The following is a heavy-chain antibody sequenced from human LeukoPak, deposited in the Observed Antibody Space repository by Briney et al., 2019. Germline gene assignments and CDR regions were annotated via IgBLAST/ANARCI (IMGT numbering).Heavy chain of an antibody. V-gene: IGHV6-1*01. Sequence: SQTLSLTCAISGGSVSSKSVAWNWIRQSPSRGLEWLGRTYYRSQWYNDYAVSVKSRITIIPDTSKNQFSLQLNFVTPEDTAVYYCAREQWQQLVERGSFDPWGQGTLVTVSS. D-gene: IGHD6-13*01. CDR3: AREQWQQLVERGSFDP. J-gene: IGHJ5*02. CDR2: TYYRSQWYN. CDR1: GGSVSSKSVA.